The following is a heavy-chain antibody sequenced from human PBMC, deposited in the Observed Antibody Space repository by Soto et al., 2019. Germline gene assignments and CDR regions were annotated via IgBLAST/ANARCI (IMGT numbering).Heavy chain of an antibody. J-gene: IGHJ3*02. D-gene: IGHD2-15*01. Sequence: QVQLQESGPRLVKPSETLSLTCSVSGVSIGSHFWSWIRQAPGKGPELVGYIYHTVNTNYNPALKTRVTLAMDTSANQLSLPLSSVTAPDTAVDYCARLQYTVVTALDIWGQGTMVTVSS. CDR1: GVSIGSHF. V-gene: IGHV4-59*11. CDR3: ARLQYTVVTALDI. CDR2: IYHTVNT.